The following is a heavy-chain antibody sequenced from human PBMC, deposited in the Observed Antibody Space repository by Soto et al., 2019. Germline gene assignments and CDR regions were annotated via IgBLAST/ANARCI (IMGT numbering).Heavy chain of an antibody. J-gene: IGHJ6*02. CDR1: GYTFTGYY. D-gene: IGHD3-10*01. V-gene: IGHV1-2*02. CDR3: ARYYYGSAGGMDV. Sequence: ASVKVSCKASGYTFTGYYMHWVRQAPGQGLEWMGWINPNSGGTNYAQKFQGRVTTTRDTSISTAYMELSRLRSDDTAVYYCARYYYGSAGGMDVWGQGTTVTVSS. CDR2: INPNSGGT.